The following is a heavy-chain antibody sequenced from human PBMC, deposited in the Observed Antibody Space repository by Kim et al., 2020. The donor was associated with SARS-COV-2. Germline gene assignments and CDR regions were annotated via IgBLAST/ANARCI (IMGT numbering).Heavy chain of an antibody. Sequence: ADSVKSRITISRDNAKNSLYLQMNSLRAEDTALYYCAKDQGLAAAGTIDYWSQGTLVTVSS. CDR3: AKDQGLAAAGTIDY. D-gene: IGHD6-13*01. J-gene: IGHJ4*02. V-gene: IGHV3-9*01.